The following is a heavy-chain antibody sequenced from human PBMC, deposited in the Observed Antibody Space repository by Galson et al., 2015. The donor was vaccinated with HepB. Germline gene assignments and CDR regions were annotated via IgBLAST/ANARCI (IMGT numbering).Heavy chain of an antibody. J-gene: IGHJ6*02. CDR1: GFSVAMYN. V-gene: IGHV3-21*01. CDR3: ARTLILLRFFDWFSDV. CDR2: IRSRSSDI. D-gene: IGHD3-9*01. Sequence: SLRLSCAASGFSVAMYNMNWVRQAPGKGLEWVSSIRSRSSDIYYADPVKGRFTVSRDSAKNSLYLQMNSLRAEDTAVYYCARTLILLRFFDWFSDVWGQGTTVTVSS.